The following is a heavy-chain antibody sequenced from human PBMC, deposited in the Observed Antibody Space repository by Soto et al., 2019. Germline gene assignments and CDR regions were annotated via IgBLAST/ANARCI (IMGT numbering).Heavy chain of an antibody. CDR2: IYHGGST. V-gene: IGHV4-30-2*01. J-gene: IGHJ4*02. CDR1: GGSISSGGYS. D-gene: IGHD2-15*01. Sequence: PSETLSLTCAVSGGSISSGGYSWSWIRQPPGKGLEWIGYIYHGGSTYYNPSLKSRVTISVDRSKNQFSLKLSSVTAADTAVYYCARVSCGGSCLDYWGQGTLVTVSS. CDR3: ARVSCGGSCLDY.